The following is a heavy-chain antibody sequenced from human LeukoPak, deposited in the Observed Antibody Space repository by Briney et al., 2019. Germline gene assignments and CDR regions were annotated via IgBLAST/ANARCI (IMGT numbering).Heavy chain of an antibody. CDR3: VRDRGWFHFDL. J-gene: IGHJ4*02. D-gene: IGHD3-10*01. V-gene: IGHV3-7*01. CDR1: GFTLSNYW. CDR2: NKEDGTVK. Sequence: PGGSLRLSCAASGFTLSNYWMTWIRQAPGKGLEWVAHNKEDGTVKDYVDSVKGRFTIPRDNTKNSLFLQLNSLRAEDTAVYYCVRDRGWFHFDLWGQGTLVTVSS.